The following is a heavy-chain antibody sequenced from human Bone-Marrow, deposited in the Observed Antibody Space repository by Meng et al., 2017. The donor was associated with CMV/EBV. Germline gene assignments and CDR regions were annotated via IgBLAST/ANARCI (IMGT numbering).Heavy chain of an antibody. D-gene: IGHD3-3*01. Sequence: SETLSLTCAVYGGSFSGYYWSWIRQPPGKGLEWIGEINHSGSTNYNPSLKSRVTISVDTSKNQFSLKLSSVTAADTAVYYCARGPGITIFGVVFYYYGMDVWGQGTTVTVPS. V-gene: IGHV4-34*01. CDR3: ARGPGITIFGVVFYYYGMDV. J-gene: IGHJ6*02. CDR1: GGSFSGYY. CDR2: INHSGST.